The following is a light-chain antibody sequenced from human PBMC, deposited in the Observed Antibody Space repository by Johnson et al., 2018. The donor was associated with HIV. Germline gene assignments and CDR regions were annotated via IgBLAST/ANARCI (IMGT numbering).Light chain of an antibody. V-gene: IGLV1-51*01. CDR3: GTWGGV. J-gene: IGLJ1*01. CDR2: DNN. CDR1: SRNIGNSY. Sequence: QSVLTQPPPVSPAPGQKVNISCSGSSRNIGNSYVIRAHQLPGTAPKRLIYDNNKRPTGIPDRFSGSKSGTSATLGITGLQTGDEADYYCGTWGGVFGTGTKVTVL.